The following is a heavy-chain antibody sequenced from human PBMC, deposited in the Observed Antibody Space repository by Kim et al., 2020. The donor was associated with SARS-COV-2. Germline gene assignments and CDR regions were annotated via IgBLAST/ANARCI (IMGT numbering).Heavy chain of an antibody. J-gene: IGHJ6*02. Sequence: YADSVKGRFTISRDNAKNSLYLQMNSLRAEDTAVYCCARDGRWLQWGMDVWGQGTTVTVSS. V-gene: IGHV3-11*01. CDR3: ARDGRWLQWGMDV. D-gene: IGHD5-12*01.